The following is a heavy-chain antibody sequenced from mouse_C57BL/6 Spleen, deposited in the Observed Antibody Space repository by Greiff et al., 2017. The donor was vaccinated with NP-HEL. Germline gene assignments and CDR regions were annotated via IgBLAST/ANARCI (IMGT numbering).Heavy chain of an antibody. D-gene: IGHD4-1*02. V-gene: IGHV7-3*01. J-gene: IGHJ3*01. CDR3: ARSTGTDWFAY. CDR1: GFTFTDYY. Sequence: EVQVVESGGGLVQPGGSLSLSCAASGFTFTDYYMSWVRQPPGKALEWLGFIRNKANGYTTEYSASVKGRFTISRDNSQSILYLQMNALRAEDSATYYCARSTGTDWFAYWGQGTLVTVSA. CDR2: IRNKANGYTT.